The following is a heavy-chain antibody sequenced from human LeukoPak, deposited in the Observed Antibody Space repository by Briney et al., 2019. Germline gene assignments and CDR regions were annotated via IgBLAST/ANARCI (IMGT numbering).Heavy chain of an antibody. V-gene: IGHV3-49*04. CDR1: GFTFSSYA. Sequence: GGSLRLSCAASGFTFSSYAMSWVRQAPGKGLEWVGFIRSKAYGGTTEYAASVKGRFTIARDDSESIAYLQMNSLKTEDTAVYYCISQYYDSSGYPIAYYFDYWGQGTLVTVSS. CDR3: ISQYYDSSGYPIAYYFDY. CDR2: IRSKAYGGTT. J-gene: IGHJ4*02. D-gene: IGHD3-22*01.